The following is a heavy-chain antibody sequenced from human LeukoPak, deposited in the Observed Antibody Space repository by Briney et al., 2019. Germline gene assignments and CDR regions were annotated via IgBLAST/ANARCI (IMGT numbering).Heavy chain of an antibody. V-gene: IGHV3-11*01. D-gene: IGHD3-10*01. CDR2: ISSSGSTI. CDR1: GFTFSDYY. CDR3: ARTPYYYGSGSYYVDY. J-gene: IGHJ4*02. Sequence: GGSLRLSCAASGFTFSDYYMSWIRQAPGKGLEWVSYISSSGSTIYYADSVKGRFTISRDNAKNSLYLQMNSLRAEDTAVYYCARTPYYYGSGSYYVDYWGQGTLVTVSS.